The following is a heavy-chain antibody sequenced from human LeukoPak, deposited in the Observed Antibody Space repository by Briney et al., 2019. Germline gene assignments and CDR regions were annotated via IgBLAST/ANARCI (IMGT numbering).Heavy chain of an antibody. D-gene: IGHD3-22*01. V-gene: IGHV3-11*01. CDR2: IVGSGTPI. Sequence: GGSLRLSCAASGFTFSDYYMSWIRQAPGKGLEWVSYIVGSGTPIKYADSVKGRFTVSRDNAKNSLYLQLNSLTADDTAVYYCARDFGWSLSTGYRPPPLSWYFDLWGRGTLVTVSS. CDR1: GFTFSDYY. J-gene: IGHJ2*01. CDR3: ARDFGWSLSTGYRPPPLSWYFDL.